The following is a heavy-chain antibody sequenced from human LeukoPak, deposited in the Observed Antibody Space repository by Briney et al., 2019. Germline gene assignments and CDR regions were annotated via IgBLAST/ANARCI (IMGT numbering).Heavy chain of an antibody. D-gene: IGHD2-15*01. V-gene: IGHV3-23*01. J-gene: IGHJ5*02. CDR2: ISGSGGST. CDR1: GFTFSSYA. Sequence: GGSLRLSCAATGFTFSSYAMSWVRQAQGKGLEWVSAISGSGGSTDYADSVKGRFTISRDNSKNTLYLQMNSLRAEDTAVYYCAKDALGWSFSWFDPWGQGTLVTVSS. CDR3: AKDALGWSFSWFDP.